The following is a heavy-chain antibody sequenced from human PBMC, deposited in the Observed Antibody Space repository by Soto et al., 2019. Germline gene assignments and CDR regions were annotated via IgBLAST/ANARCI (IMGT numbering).Heavy chain of an antibody. CDR1: GFTFSSYA. CDR2: ISGSGGST. CDR3: AKDEELLWFGELFGWFDP. J-gene: IGHJ5*02. Sequence: EVQLLESGGGLVQPGGSLRLSCAASGFTFSSYAMSWVRQAPGKRLEWVSAISGSGGSTYYADSVKGRFTISRDNSKNTLYLQMNSLRAEDTAVYYCAKDEELLWFGELFGWFDPWGQGTLVTVSS. V-gene: IGHV3-23*01. D-gene: IGHD3-10*01.